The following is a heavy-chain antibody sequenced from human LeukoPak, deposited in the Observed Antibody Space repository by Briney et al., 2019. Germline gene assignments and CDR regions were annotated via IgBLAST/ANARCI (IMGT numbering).Heavy chain of an antibody. CDR1: GFTFSSYA. J-gene: IGHJ6*02. CDR3: GNLLGYFDWLWPGYYYYGMDV. Sequence: GRSLRLSCAASGFTFSSYAMHWVRQAPGKGLEWVAVISYDGSNKYYADSVKGRFTISRDNSKNTLYPQMNSLRAEDTAVYYCGNLLGYFDWLWPGYYYYGMDVWGQGTTVTVSS. D-gene: IGHD3-9*01. V-gene: IGHV3-30-3*01. CDR2: ISYDGSNK.